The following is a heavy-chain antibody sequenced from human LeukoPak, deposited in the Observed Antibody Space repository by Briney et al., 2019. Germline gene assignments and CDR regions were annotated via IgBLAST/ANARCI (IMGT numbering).Heavy chain of an antibody. Sequence: SETLSLTCTVSGGSLSGSSYYWGWIRQPPGKGLEWIGSIYYSGSTYYNPSLKSRVTISVDTSKNQFSLKLSSVTAADTAVYYCARLRPSEPGSSSWYFGSWGQGTLVTVSS. CDR3: ARLRPSEPGSSSWYFGS. J-gene: IGHJ4*02. D-gene: IGHD6-13*01. CDR1: GGSLSGSSYY. CDR2: IYYSGST. V-gene: IGHV4-39*01.